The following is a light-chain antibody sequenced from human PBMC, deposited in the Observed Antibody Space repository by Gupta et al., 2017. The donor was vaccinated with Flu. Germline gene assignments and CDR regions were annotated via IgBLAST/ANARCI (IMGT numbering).Light chain of an antibody. CDR1: NSDIGTYNL. J-gene: IGLJ2*01. CDR3: CSSTGSSPVGC. V-gene: IGLV2-23*01. CDR2: EGS. Sequence: QSALTQPASASGSPGQSITISSTGTNSDIGTYNLVSWYQQYPAKDAKLLMYEGSERPSGVSSRFSGSKAANTASPKTSGLQAQDEAADYCCSSTGSSPVGCFGGGTMPTVV.